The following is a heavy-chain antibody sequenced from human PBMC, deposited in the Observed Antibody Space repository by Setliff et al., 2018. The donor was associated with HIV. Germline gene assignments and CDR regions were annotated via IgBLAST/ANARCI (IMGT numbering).Heavy chain of an antibody. Sequence: GESLKISCGASGFTFGNYWMTWVRQAPGRGLECVANLKEDGSEKYYVDSVKGRFTISRDNAKDSLYLQMNNLRAEDTAVYYCASDATRGGDMDVWGKGITVTVSS. CDR2: LKEDGSEK. CDR1: GFTFGNYW. CDR3: ASDATRGGDMDV. V-gene: IGHV3-7*01. D-gene: IGHD2-15*01. J-gene: IGHJ6*03.